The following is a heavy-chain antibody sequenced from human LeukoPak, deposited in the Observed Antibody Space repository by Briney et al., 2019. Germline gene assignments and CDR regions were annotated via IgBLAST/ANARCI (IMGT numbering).Heavy chain of an antibody. CDR3: ARGDYYTP. D-gene: IGHD2-21*02. J-gene: IGHJ5*02. CDR2: IYYSGST. CDR1: GDSIISSDYY. V-gene: IGHV4-39*01. Sequence: SETLSLTCTVSGDSIISSDYYWGWIRQPPGKGLEWIGSIYYSGSTYYNPSLKSRVTISVDTSKNQFSLKLSSVTAADTAVYYCARGDYYTPWGQGTLVTVSS.